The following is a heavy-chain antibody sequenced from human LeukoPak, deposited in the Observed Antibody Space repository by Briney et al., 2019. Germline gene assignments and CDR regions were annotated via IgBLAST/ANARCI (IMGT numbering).Heavy chain of an antibody. V-gene: IGHV3-74*01. CDR3: ARDQTYSSSRAEYFQH. CDR1: GFSFSSYS. J-gene: IGHJ1*01. Sequence: GGSLRLSCTTSGFSFSSYSMNWVRQTPGKGLVWVSRINTDGSSTSYADSVKGRFTISRDNAKNTLYLQMNSLRAEDTAVYYCARDQTYSSSRAEYFQHWGQGTLVTVSS. D-gene: IGHD6-13*01. CDR2: INTDGSST.